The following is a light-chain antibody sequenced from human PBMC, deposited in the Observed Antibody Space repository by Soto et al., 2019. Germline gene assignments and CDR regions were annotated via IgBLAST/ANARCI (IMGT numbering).Light chain of an antibody. CDR3: QQYDNLLT. V-gene: IGKV1-33*01. Sequence: DLPMTQSPSSLSASVGDRVTITCQATQDISNYLNWYQQKPGKAPKLLIYDASNLEIGVPSRFSGSGSGTDFTFTISSLQPEDIATYYCQQYDNLLTFGGGTKVEIK. CDR2: DAS. CDR1: QDISNY. J-gene: IGKJ4*01.